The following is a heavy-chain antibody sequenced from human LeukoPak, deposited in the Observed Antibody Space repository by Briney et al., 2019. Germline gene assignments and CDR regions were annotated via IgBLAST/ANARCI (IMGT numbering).Heavy chain of an antibody. CDR3: ATSPRMDNYDILTGYYADY. J-gene: IGHJ4*02. CDR1: GYTFTSYD. D-gene: IGHD3-9*01. V-gene: IGHV1-24*01. CDR2: FDPEDGET. Sequence: ASVKVSCKASGYTFTSYDINWVRQATGQGLEWMGGFDPEDGETIYAQKFQGRVTMTEDTSTDTAYMELSSLRSEDTAVYYCATSPRMDNYDILTGYYADYWGQGTLVTVSS.